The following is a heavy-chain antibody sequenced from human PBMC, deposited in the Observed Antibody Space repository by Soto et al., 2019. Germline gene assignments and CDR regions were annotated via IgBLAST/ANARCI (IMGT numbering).Heavy chain of an antibody. CDR1: GFTFSSYA. D-gene: IGHD3-22*01. CDR2: ISYDGSNK. Sequence: ESGGGVVQPGRSLRLSCAASGFTFSSYAMHWVRQAPGKGLEWVAVISYDGSNKYYADSVKGRFTISRDNSKNTLYLQMNSLRAADTAVYYCARVGLYDSSGYYYDDAFDIWGQGTMVTVSS. V-gene: IGHV3-30-3*01. J-gene: IGHJ3*02. CDR3: ARVGLYDSSGYYYDDAFDI.